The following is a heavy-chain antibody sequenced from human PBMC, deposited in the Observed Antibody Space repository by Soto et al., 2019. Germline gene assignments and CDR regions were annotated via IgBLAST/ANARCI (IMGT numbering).Heavy chain of an antibody. CDR3: AIAKSSRWHNFDY. D-gene: IGHD6-13*01. J-gene: IGHJ4*02. V-gene: IGHV3-30-3*01. CDR2: MSYDGSQK. Sequence: QVQLVESGGGVVQPGRSLRLSCAASGFIFSTYTMHWVRQAPGKGLEWLTVMSYDGSQKYYADSVKGRLTISRDNSKNTLYLQMTGLRAEDAAVYHGAIAKSSRWHNFDYWGQGTLVTVSS. CDR1: GFIFSTYT.